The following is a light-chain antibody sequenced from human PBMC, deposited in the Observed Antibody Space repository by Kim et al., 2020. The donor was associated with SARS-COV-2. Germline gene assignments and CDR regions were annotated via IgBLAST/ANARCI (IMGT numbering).Light chain of an antibody. Sequence: ALGQTVRITCQGDSLRSYYATWYQHKPGQAPILVIYGKNNRPSGIPDRFSGSSSGNTASLTITGTQAGDEADYYCNSRDSNDNVVFGGGTQLTVL. CDR2: GKN. J-gene: IGLJ2*01. V-gene: IGLV3-19*01. CDR3: NSRDSNDNVV. CDR1: SLRSYY.